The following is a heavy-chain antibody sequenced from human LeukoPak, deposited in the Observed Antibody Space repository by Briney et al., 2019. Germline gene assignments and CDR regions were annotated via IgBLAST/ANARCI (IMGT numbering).Heavy chain of an antibody. V-gene: IGHV4-31*03. D-gene: IGHD2-15*01. Sequence: PSQTLSLTCTVSGGSISSGGYYWSWIRQHPGKGLEWIGYIYYSGSTYYNPSLKSRVTISVDTSKNQFSLKLGSLTDADTAVYYCARAGYCSGGSCYDAFDIWGQGTMVSVSS. CDR2: IYYSGST. J-gene: IGHJ3*02. CDR1: GGSISSGGYY. CDR3: ARAGYCSGGSCYDAFDI.